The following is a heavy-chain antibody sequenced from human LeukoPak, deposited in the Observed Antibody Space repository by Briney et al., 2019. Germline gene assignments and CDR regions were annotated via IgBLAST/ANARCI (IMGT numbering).Heavy chain of an antibody. J-gene: IGHJ4*02. Sequence: PGGSLXLSCAASGFTFSDYWMHWVRQAPGKGLVWVSCISFDGSTTYADSVKGRFTISRDNAKNSLYLQMNSLRAEDTAVYYCARDRDSSGWLDYWGQGTLVTVSS. CDR1: GFTFSDYW. CDR3: ARDRDSSGWLDY. D-gene: IGHD6-19*01. CDR2: ISFDGST. V-gene: IGHV3-74*01.